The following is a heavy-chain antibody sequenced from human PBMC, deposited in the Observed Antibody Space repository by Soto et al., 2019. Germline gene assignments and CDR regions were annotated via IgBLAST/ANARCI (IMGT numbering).Heavy chain of an antibody. D-gene: IGHD2-21*01. CDR2: MNPNSGNT. CDR3: ARFLSQLHSPGYYYYYMDV. Sequence: VASVKVSCKASGYTFTSYDINWVRQATGQGLEWMGWMNPNSGNTGYAQKFQGRVTMTRNTSISTAYMELSSLRSEDTAVYYCARFLSQLHSPGYYYYYMDVWGKGTTVTVSS. V-gene: IGHV1-8*01. CDR1: GYTFTSYD. J-gene: IGHJ6*03.